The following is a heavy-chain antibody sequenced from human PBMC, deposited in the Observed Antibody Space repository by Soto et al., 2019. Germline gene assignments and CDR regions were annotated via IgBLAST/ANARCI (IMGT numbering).Heavy chain of an antibody. CDR2: IDPSDSYT. CDR1: GYSFTSYW. D-gene: IGHD3-10*01. Sequence: GESLKISCNGSGYSFTSYWISWVRQMPWKGLEWMGRIDPSDSYTNYSPSFQGHVTISADKSISTAYLQWSSLKASDTAMYYCARPYGSGSYYPSGAFDIWGQGTMVTVSS. CDR3: ARPYGSGSYYPSGAFDI. V-gene: IGHV5-10-1*01. J-gene: IGHJ3*02.